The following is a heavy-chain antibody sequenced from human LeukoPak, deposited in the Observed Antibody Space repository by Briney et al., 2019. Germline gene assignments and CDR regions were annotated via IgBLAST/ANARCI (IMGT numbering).Heavy chain of an antibody. CDR3: TTDWKYYYDSSGYPSHDY. Sequence: GGSLRLSCAASGFTFSNAWMSWVRQAPGKGLEWVGRIKSKTDGGTTDYAAPVKGRFTISRDDSKNTLYLQMNSLKTEDTAVYYCTTDWKYYYDSSGYPSHDYWGQGTLVTVSS. CDR2: IKSKTDGGTT. J-gene: IGHJ4*02. CDR1: GFTFSNAW. V-gene: IGHV3-15*01. D-gene: IGHD3-22*01.